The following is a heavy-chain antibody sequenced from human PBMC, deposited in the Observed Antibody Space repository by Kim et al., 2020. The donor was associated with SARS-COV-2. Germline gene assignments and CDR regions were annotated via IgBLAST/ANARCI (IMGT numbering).Heavy chain of an antibody. Sequence: SVKVSCKASGGTFSSYAISWVRQAPGQGLEWMGGIIPIFGTANYAQKFQGRVTITADESTSTAYMELSSLRSEDTAVYYCARDLLRSVFTVAGTWYYYGMDVWGQGTTVTVSS. CDR1: GGTFSSYA. V-gene: IGHV1-69*13. CDR3: ARDLLRSVFTVAGTWYYYGMDV. J-gene: IGHJ6*02. D-gene: IGHD6-19*01. CDR2: IIPIFGTA.